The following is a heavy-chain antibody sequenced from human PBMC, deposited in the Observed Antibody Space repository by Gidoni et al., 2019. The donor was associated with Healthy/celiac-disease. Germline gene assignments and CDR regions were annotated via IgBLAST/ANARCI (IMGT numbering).Heavy chain of an antibody. CDR2: IYPGDSDT. J-gene: IGHJ3*02. V-gene: IGHV5-51*03. Sequence: EVQLVQSGAEVKKPGESLKISCKGSGYSFTSYWIGWVRQMPGKGLEWMGIIYPGDSDTRYSPSFQGQVTISADKSISTAYLQWSSLKASDTAMYYCASRYYYDSSGYYTHAFDIWGQGTMVTVSS. CDR3: ASRYYYDSSGYYTHAFDI. CDR1: GYSFTSYW. D-gene: IGHD3-22*01.